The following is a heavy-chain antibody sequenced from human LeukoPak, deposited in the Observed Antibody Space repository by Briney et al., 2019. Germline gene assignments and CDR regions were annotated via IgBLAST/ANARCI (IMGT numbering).Heavy chain of an antibody. J-gene: IGHJ6*02. D-gene: IGHD6-13*01. V-gene: IGHV1-8*01. CDR3: ARGVYSSSWFHLYYYGMDV. CDR1: GYTFTSCD. CDR2: MNPNSGNT. Sequence: ASVKVSCKASGYTFTSCDINWVRQATGQGLEWMGWMNPNSGNTGYAQKFQGRVTMTRNTSISTAYMELSSLRSEDTAVYYCARGVYSSSWFHLYYYGMDVWGQGTTVTVSS.